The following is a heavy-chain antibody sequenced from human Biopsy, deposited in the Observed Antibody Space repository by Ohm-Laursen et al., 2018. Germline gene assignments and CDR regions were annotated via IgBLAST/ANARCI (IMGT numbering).Heavy chain of an antibody. CDR1: GGSFSGYY. J-gene: IGHJ6*02. Sequence: PGTLPLTCAVYGGSFSGYYWSWIRQPPGKGLEWIGEINHSGRTNYNPSLKSRVTISVDTSKNQFPLKVRSVTAADTAVYYCVRGVDYYDPYHYYALDVWGQGTTVTVSS. D-gene: IGHD3-22*01. CDR3: VRGVDYYDPYHYYALDV. CDR2: INHSGRT. V-gene: IGHV4-34*01.